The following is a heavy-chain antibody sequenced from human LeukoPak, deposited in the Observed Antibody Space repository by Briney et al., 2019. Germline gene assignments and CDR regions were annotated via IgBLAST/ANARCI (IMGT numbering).Heavy chain of an antibody. D-gene: IGHD3-3*01. J-gene: IGHJ4*02. CDR1: GFTVSSNY. Sequence: GGSLRLSCAASGFTVSSNYMSWVRQAPGKGLEWVSVIYSGGSTYYADSVKGRFTISRHNSKNTLYLQMNSLRAEDTAVYYCARTYYDFWSGYNGYHFDYWGQGTLVTVSS. V-gene: IGHV3-53*04. CDR2: IYSGGST. CDR3: ARTYYDFWSGYNGYHFDY.